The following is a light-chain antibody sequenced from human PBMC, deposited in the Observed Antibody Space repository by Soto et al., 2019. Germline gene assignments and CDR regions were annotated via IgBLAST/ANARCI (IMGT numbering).Light chain of an antibody. CDR2: GAS. J-gene: IGKJ1*01. V-gene: IGKV3-20*01. CDR1: QSVSSSY. CDR3: QQYGSSPRT. Sequence: EIVLTQSPGTLSLSLGERATLSCRASQSVSSSYLAWYQQKPGQAPRLLIYGASSKATGIPDRFSGSGSGKDFTLTISRLEPEDFAVYYCQQYGSSPRTFGQGTKVEIK.